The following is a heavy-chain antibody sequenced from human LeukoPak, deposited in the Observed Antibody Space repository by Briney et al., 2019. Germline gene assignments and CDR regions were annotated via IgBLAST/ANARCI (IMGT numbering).Heavy chain of an antibody. D-gene: IGHD1-14*01. J-gene: IGHJ3*01. CDR3: ATFNDRDAFNV. V-gene: IGHV3-15*01. Sequence: GGSLRLSCAGSGFTFSKDWMSWVRQAPGKGLEWVGRIKNKIDGGTTDDAAPVKGRFTVSRDDSKNTLYLQMNSLRSEDTALYYCATFNDRDAFNVWGQGTMVTASP. CDR1: GFTFSKDW. CDR2: IKNKIDGGTT.